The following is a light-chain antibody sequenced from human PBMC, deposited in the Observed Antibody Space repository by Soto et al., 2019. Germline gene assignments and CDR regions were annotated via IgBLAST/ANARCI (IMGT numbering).Light chain of an antibody. CDR2: GAS. CDR3: QQYDRWPVT. Sequence: EIVMTQSPATLSVSPGERVTLSCRASQSVTTNLAWYQHKPGRSPRLLISGASTGASGIPPRFSGSGSGTEFTLTIDRLQSADFAVYYCQQYDRWPVTFGGGTKVDIK. J-gene: IGKJ4*01. V-gene: IGKV3-15*01. CDR1: QSVTTN.